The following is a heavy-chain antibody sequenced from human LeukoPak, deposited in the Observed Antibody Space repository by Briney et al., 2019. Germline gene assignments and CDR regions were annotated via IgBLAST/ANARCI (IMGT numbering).Heavy chain of an antibody. D-gene: IGHD5-18*01. J-gene: IGHJ4*02. V-gene: IGHV4-34*01. Sequence: SETLSLTCAVYGGSFSGYYWSWIRQPSGKGLEWIGEINHSGSTNYNPSLKSRVTISVDMSKNQFSLKLSSVTAADTAVYYCARERGYSYGYYFDYWGQGTLVTVSS. CDR2: INHSGST. CDR3: ARERGYSYGYYFDY. CDR1: GGSFSGYY.